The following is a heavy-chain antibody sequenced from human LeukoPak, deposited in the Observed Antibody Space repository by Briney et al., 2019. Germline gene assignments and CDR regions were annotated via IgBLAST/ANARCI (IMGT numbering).Heavy chain of an antibody. J-gene: IGHJ4*02. V-gene: IGHV3-53*01. CDR3: ARRAGAYSHPYDY. CDR2: IYSGTI. Sequence: GGSLRLSCTVSGFTFSSNSMSWVRQAPGKGLEWVSFIYSGTIHYSYSVKGRFTISRDNSKNTLYLQMNSLRAEDTAVYYCARRAGAYSHPYDYWGQGTLVTVSS. CDR1: GFTFSSNS. D-gene: IGHD4/OR15-4a*01.